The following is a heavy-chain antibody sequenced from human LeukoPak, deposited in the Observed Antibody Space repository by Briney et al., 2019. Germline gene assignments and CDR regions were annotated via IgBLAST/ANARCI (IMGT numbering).Heavy chain of an antibody. Sequence: SETLSLTCTVSGGSISSSSYYWGWIRQPPGKGLEWIGSIYYSGSTYYNPSLKSRVTISVDTSKNLFSLKLSSVTAADTAVHYCARHVLAWGGGVDVWGQGTTVTVSS. CDR1: GGSISSSSYY. CDR2: IYYSGST. D-gene: IGHD3-3*02. CDR3: ARHVLAWGGGVDV. V-gene: IGHV4-39*01. J-gene: IGHJ6*02.